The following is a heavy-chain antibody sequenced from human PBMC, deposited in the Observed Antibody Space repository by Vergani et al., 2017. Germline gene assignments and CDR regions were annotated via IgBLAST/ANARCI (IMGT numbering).Heavy chain of an antibody. D-gene: IGHD6-13*01. V-gene: IGHV4-30-4*08. CDR2: IYYRGST. Sequence: QVQLQESGPGLVKPSQTLSLTCTVSGRSISSGDYYWSWIRQPPGKGLEWIGYIYYRGSTYYNPSLKSRVTISVDTSKNQFSLKLSSVTAADTAVYYCAREYGSSWSRRYYYYYGMDVWGQGTTVTVSS. CDR1: GRSISSGDYY. CDR3: AREYGSSWSRRYYYYYGMDV. J-gene: IGHJ6*02.